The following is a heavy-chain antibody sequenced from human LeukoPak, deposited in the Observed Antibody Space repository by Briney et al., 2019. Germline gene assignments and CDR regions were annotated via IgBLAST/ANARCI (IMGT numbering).Heavy chain of an antibody. J-gene: IGHJ4*02. V-gene: IGHV3-21*01. D-gene: IGHD6-19*01. CDR1: GFTFSSYS. Sequence: GGSLRLSCAASGFTFSSYSMNWVRQAPGKGLEWVSSISSSSSYIYYADSVKGRFTISRDNAKNSLYLQVNSLRAEDTAVYYCARGGAVAGILDYWGQGTLVTVSS. CDR3: ARGGAVAGILDY. CDR2: ISSSSSYI.